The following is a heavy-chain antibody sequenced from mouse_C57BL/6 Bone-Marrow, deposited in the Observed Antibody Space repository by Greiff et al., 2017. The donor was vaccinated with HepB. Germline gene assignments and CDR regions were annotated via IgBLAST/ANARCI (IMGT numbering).Heavy chain of an antibody. CDR2: IWGGGST. J-gene: IGHJ4*01. Sequence: QVQLKESGPGLVAPSQSLSITCTVSGFSLTSYGVDWVRQPPGKGLEWLGVIWGGGSTNYNSALMSRLSISKDNSKSQVFLKMNSLQTDDTAMYYCAKHEVWLRRGTAIGYAMDCWGQGTSVTVSS. CDR1: GFSLTSYG. V-gene: IGHV2-9*01. D-gene: IGHD2-2*01. CDR3: AKHEVWLRRGTAIGYAMDC.